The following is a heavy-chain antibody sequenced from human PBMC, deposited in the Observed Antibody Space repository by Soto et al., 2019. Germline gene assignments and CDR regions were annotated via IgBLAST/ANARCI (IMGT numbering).Heavy chain of an antibody. J-gene: IGHJ4*02. CDR1: CVSISGGGYY. V-gene: IGHV4-61*08. CDR2: IYYSGST. Sequence: PSDPLSLPYTVACVSISGGGYYWSWKSQHPGKCLEWIGYIYYSGSTNYNPSLKSRVTISVDTSKNRFSLKLSSVTAADTAVYYCARDGARTDYFDYWGQGTLVTVSS. D-gene: IGHD3-16*01. CDR3: ARDGARTDYFDY.